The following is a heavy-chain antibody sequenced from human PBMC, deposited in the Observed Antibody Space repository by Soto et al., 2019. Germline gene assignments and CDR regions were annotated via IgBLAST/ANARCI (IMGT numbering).Heavy chain of an antibody. CDR3: ASDVDTAMET. CDR2: ISSSSSYI. CDR1: GFTFSSYS. V-gene: IGHV3-21*01. Sequence: GGSLRLSCAASGFTFSSYSMNWVRQAPGKGLEWVSSISSSSSYIYYADSVKGRFTISRDNAKNSLYLQMDSLRAEDTAVYYCASDVDTAMETWGQGTLVTVSS. J-gene: IGHJ5*02. D-gene: IGHD5-18*01.